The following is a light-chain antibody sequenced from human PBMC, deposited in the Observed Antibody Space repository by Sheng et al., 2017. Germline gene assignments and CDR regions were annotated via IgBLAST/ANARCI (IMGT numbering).Light chain of an antibody. J-gene: IGKJ4*01. CDR3: LQYYSTSVLR. CDR1: ESVLYSSNNMNY. V-gene: IGKV4-1*01. Sequence: DIVMTQSPEFLAVSLGERATINCRSSESVLYSSNNMNYLAWYQQKPGQSPKLLIYWASSGSTGPDRIHVAGGLEQTSLSTITPPCEARRWWLLYYCLQYYSTSVLRFGRGN. CDR2: WAS.